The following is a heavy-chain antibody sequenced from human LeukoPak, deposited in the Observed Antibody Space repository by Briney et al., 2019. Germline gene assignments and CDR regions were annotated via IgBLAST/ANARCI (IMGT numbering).Heavy chain of an antibody. Sequence: GGSLRLSCAASGFTFSSYSMNWVRQAPGKGLEWVSSISSSSSYIYYADSVKGRFTISRDNAKNSLYLQMNSLRAEDTAVYYCARDSEHQLLDRDYYMDPWGQGTLVTVSS. J-gene: IGHJ5*02. V-gene: IGHV3-21*01. CDR2: ISSSSSYI. CDR1: GFTFSSYS. D-gene: IGHD2-2*01. CDR3: ARDSEHQLLDRDYYMDP.